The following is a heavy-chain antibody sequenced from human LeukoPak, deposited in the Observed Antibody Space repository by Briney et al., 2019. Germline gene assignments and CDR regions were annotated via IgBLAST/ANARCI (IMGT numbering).Heavy chain of an antibody. V-gene: IGHV4-59*01. Sequence: SETLSLTCTVSGGSISSYYWSWIRQPPGKGLEWIGYIYYSGSTNYNPSLKSRVTISVDTSKIQFSLKLSSVTAADTAVYYCARLDYVWGSYRTFDYWGQGTLVTVSS. CDR3: ARLDYVWGSYRTFDY. J-gene: IGHJ4*02. D-gene: IGHD3-16*02. CDR2: IYYSGST. CDR1: GGSISSYY.